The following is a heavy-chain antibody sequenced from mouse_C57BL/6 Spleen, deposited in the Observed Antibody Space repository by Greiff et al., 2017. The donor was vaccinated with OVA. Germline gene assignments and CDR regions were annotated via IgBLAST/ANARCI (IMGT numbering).Heavy chain of an antibody. Sequence: EVQLQQSGPELVKPGASVKMSCKASGYTFTDYNMHWVKQSHGKSLEWIGYINPNNGGTSYNQKFKGKATLTVNKSSSTAYMELRSLTSEDSAVYYCASPAYYSNYVDYWGQGTTLTVSS. CDR1: GYTFTDYN. CDR2: INPNNGGT. V-gene: IGHV1-22*01. CDR3: ASPAYYSNYVDY. J-gene: IGHJ2*01. D-gene: IGHD2-5*01.